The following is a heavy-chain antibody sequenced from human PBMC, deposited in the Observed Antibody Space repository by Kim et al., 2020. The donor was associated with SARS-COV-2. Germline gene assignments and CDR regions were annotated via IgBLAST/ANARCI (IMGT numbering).Heavy chain of an antibody. V-gene: IGHV1-2*02. CDR2: INCNSGGT. Sequence: ASVKVSCKASGYTSSGYFIHWVRQAPGQGLEWMGWINCNSGGTNYAQRLQGRVTMTRDTSINTAYMELSSLRSDDTAVYYCARDWDYYDSRSYLGFDYWG. CDR1: GYTSSGYF. J-gene: IGHJ4*01. CDR3: ARDWDYYDSRSYLGFDY. D-gene: IGHD3-22*01.